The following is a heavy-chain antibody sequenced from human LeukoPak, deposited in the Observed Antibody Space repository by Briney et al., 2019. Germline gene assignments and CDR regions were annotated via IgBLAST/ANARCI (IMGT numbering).Heavy chain of an antibody. CDR3: ATASGSYSNFYYYYYMDV. CDR2: FYPEDGET. Sequence: ASVTVSCKVSGYTLTELSMHWVRQAPGKGLEGMGGFYPEDGETIYAQKFQGRVTMTEDTSTDTAYMELSSLRSEDTAVYYCATASGSYSNFYYYYYMDVWGKGTTVTVSS. CDR1: GYTLTELS. D-gene: IGHD1-26*01. J-gene: IGHJ6*03. V-gene: IGHV1-24*01.